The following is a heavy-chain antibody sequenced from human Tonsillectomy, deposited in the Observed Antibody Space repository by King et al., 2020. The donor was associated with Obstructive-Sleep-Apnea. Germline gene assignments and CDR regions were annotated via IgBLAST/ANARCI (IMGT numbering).Heavy chain of an antibody. CDR3: LEMSTIRGNSLDY. V-gene: IGHV4-34*01. CDR1: GGSLSEYY. J-gene: IGHJ4*02. Sequence: QVQLQQWGAGLLKPSETLSLTCGVYGGSLSEYYWTWIRQPLGKGLEWIGEVNHSGRTNYNPSLKSRVTISVDTSKTQFSLKLRSVTAADTAVYYCLEMSTIRGNSLDYWGQGTLVTVSS. CDR2: VNHSGRT. D-gene: IGHD5-24*01.